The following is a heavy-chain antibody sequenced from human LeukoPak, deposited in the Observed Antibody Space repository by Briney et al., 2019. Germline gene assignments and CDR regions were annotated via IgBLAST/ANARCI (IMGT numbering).Heavy chain of an antibody. D-gene: IGHD1-26*01. CDR2: ISYDGSNK. J-gene: IGHJ5*02. CDR1: GFTFSSYA. CDR3: ARDPCSYPQVGARKNWFDP. Sequence: GRSLRLSCAASGFTFSSYAMHWVRQAPGKGLEWVAVISYDGSNKCYADSVKGRFTISRDNSKNTLYLQMNSLRAEDTAVYYCARDPCSYPQVGARKNWFDPWGQGTLVTVSS. V-gene: IGHV3-30-3*01.